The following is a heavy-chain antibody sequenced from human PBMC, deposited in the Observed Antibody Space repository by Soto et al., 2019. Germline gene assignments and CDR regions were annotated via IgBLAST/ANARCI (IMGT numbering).Heavy chain of an antibody. Sequence: EVQLFESGGGLVQPGGSLRLSCAAAGFTFSSYAMSWVRQAPGKGLEWVSAISGSGGSTYYADSVKGRFTISRDNSKNTLYRQMNSRRAEHTAVYYCAKDRSYYDILYCMYVWGQGTTVTVSS. CDR2: ISGSGGST. V-gene: IGHV3-23*01. J-gene: IGHJ6*02. CDR1: GFTFSSYA. CDR3: AKDRSYYDILYCMYV. D-gene: IGHD3-9*01.